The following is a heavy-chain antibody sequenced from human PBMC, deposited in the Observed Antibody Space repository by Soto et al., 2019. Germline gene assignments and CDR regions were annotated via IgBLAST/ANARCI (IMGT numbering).Heavy chain of an antibody. V-gene: IGHV3-7*01. J-gene: IGHJ6*02. D-gene: IGHD2-2*01. CDR2: IKQDGSEK. CDR3: AYGGRVPAANLYYGMDV. CDR1: GFTFSSAW. Sequence: GESLKISCAASGFTFSSAWMSWVRQAPGKGLEWVANIKQDGSEKYYVDSVKGRFTISRDNAKNSLYLQMNSLRAEDTAVYYCAYGGRVPAANLYYGMDVWGQGTTVTVSS.